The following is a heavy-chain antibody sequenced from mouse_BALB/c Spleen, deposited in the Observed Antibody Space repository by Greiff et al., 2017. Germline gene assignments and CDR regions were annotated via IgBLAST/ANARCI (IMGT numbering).Heavy chain of an antibody. CDR3: ARSGGTDYFDY. CDR1: GFNIKDYY. CDR2: IDPANGNT. J-gene: IGHJ2*01. V-gene: IGHV14-1*02. Sequence: VQLQQSGAELVRPGALVKLSCKASGFNIKDYYMHWVKQRPEQGLEWIGWIDPANGNTKYDPKFQGKATITADTSSNTAYLQLSSLTSEDTAVYYCARSGGTDYFDYWGQGTTLTVSS. D-gene: IGHD4-1*01.